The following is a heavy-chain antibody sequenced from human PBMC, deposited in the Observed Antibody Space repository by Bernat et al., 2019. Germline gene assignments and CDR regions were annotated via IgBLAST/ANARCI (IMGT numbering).Heavy chain of an antibody. CDR2: IHYSGRT. D-gene: IGHD5-18*01. V-gene: IGHV4-39*01. Sequence: QLQLQESGPGLVKPSETLSLTCTVSGGSISSSSYYWGWIRQPPGKGLEWSGSIHYSGRTYYNPSPKSRVTISVDTSKNQFSLKLSSVTAADTALYYCARQPDTANFDYWGQGTLVTVSS. CDR3: ARQPDTANFDY. CDR1: GGSISSSSYY. J-gene: IGHJ4*02.